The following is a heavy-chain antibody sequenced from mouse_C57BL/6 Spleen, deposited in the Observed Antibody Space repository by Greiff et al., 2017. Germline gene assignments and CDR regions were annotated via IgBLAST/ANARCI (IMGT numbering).Heavy chain of an antibody. Sequence: EVQLKESGPELVKPGASVKIPCKASGYTFTDYNMDWVTQRHGKSLEWIGGINPNNGGTIYNQKFNGKATLTVDKSSSTAYMELLSLTSEATAVYYSARGPSDNGSGDVAMDYWGQGTSVTVSS. J-gene: IGHJ4*01. D-gene: IGHD1-1*01. CDR3: ARGPSDNGSGDVAMDY. CDR1: GYTFTDYN. CDR2: INPNNGGT. V-gene: IGHV1-18*01.